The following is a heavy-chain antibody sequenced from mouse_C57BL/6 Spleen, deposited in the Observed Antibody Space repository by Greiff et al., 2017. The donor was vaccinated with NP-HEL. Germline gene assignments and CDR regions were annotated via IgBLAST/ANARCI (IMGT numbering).Heavy chain of an antibody. CDR2: ISSGSSTI. V-gene: IGHV5-17*01. Sequence: EVKVVESGGGLVKPGGSLKLSCAASGFTFSDYGMHWVRQAPEKGLEWVAYISSGSSTIYYADTVKGRFTISRDNAKNTLFLQMTSLRSEDTAMYYCAREPTRGAWFAYWGQGTLVTVSA. CDR3: AREPTRGAWFAY. J-gene: IGHJ3*01. CDR1: GFTFSDYG.